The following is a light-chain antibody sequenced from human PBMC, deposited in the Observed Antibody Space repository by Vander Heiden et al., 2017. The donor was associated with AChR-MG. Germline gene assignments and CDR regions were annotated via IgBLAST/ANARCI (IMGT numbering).Light chain of an antibody. CDR2: AAS. CDR3: QQDYSTPRT. Sequence: DIQMTQSPSSLSASVGDRVTITCRASQSISSYLNWYQQKPGKAPKLLIYAASSLQSGVPSRFSGSGSVTDFTLTISSLQPEDFATYYCQQDYSTPRTFGPGTKVDIK. V-gene: IGKV1-39*01. CDR1: QSISSY. J-gene: IGKJ3*01.